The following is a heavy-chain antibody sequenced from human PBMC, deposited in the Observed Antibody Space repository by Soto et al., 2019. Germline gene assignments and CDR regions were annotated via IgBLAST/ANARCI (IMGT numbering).Heavy chain of an antibody. CDR3: ARGASGSSYRSPAFDS. J-gene: IGHJ4*02. CDR1: GFSVSSNY. V-gene: IGHV3-66*01. CDR2: IFSGGST. Sequence: GGSLRLSCAASGFSVSSNYMSWVRQAPGKGLEWVSIIFSGGSTYYADSVKGRFTISRDNSKNTLFLQMNSLRAEDTAVYYCARGASGSSYRSPAFDSWGQGT. D-gene: IGHD5-18*01.